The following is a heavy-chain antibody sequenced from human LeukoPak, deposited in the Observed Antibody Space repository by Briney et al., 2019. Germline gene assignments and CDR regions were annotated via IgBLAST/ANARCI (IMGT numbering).Heavy chain of an antibody. V-gene: IGHV5-51*01. D-gene: IGHD2-2*01. J-gene: IGHJ4*02. CDR1: GYSFTSYW. CDR2: IYPWESDT. CDR3: ARHSGYCSSNRCQKNYFHY. Sequence: GESLKISCKGSGYSFTSYWIVWVRQMRGKAREWWGIIYPWESDTRYSPSFQGQLTSSPDKSISHAYMQCSSLKASDTAIYYCARHSGYCSSNRCQKNYFHYWGQGTMVTVSS.